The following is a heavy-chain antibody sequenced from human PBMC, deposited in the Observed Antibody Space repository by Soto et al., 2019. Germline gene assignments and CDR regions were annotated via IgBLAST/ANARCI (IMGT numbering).Heavy chain of an antibody. Sequence: QVQLVQSGGEVKKPGASVKVSCKASGYSFTTYGISWVRQAPGQGLEWMGWISAYNGNTNFAQNLQDRVIMTTDTSTSTAYMALRSLRSDDTAVYYCARAAYDILTGYYNGGAFDVWGQGTMVTVSS. J-gene: IGHJ3*01. D-gene: IGHD3-9*01. CDR3: ARAAYDILTGYYNGGAFDV. V-gene: IGHV1-18*01. CDR1: GYSFTTYG. CDR2: ISAYNGNT.